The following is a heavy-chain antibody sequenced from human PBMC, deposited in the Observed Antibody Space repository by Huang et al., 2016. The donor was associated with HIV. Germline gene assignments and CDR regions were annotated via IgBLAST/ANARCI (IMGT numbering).Heavy chain of an antibody. CDR3: AREDRNAFDI. V-gene: IGHV4-4*07. CDR1: GVSTRTYF. J-gene: IGHJ3*02. Sequence: QVHLQESGPGLVKPSETLSIICTVSGVSTRTYFWSWIRQPAGKGPECIGRMNQSGDTKSNPSLRSRVTMSVDTSKNQLSLRLTSVTAADTAVYYWAREDRNAFDIWGQGIMVIVSS. CDR2: MNQSGDT.